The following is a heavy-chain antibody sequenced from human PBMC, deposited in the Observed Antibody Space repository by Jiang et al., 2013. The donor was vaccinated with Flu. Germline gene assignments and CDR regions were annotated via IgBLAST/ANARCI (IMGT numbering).Heavy chain of an antibody. CDR3: ARGLAYCGGDCYSVY. Sequence: SCAASGFTFSSYEMNWVRQAPGKGLEWVSYISSSGSTIYYADSVKGRFTISRDNAKNSLYLQMNSLRAEDTAVYYCARGLAYCGGDCYSVYWGQGTLVTVSS. V-gene: IGHV3-48*03. CDR2: ISSSGSTI. J-gene: IGHJ4*02. CDR1: GFTFSSYE. D-gene: IGHD2-21*02.